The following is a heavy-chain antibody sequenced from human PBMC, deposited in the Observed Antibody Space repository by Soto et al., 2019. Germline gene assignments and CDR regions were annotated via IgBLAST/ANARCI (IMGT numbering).Heavy chain of an antibody. V-gene: IGHV1-69*12. Sequence: QVQLVQSGAEVKKPGSSVKVSCKASGGTFSSYGISWVRQAPGQGLEWMGGIIPIFGTANYAQKFQGRVTITADESTSTAYMELSRLRSEDPAVYYCARAVEQSYYYYGMDVWGQVTTVTVSS. J-gene: IGHJ6*02. CDR3: ARAVEQSYYYYGMDV. CDR1: GGTFSSYG. CDR2: IIPIFGTA.